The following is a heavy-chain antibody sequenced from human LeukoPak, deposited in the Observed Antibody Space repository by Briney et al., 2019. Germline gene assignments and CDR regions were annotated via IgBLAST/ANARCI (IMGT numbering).Heavy chain of an antibody. V-gene: IGHV3-33*06. CDR2: IWYDGSNK. D-gene: IGHD5-24*01. CDR3: AKDRDGYNHPIDY. Sequence: GALRLSCAASGFTFSSYGMHWVRQAPGKGLEWVAVIWYDGSNKYYADSVKGRFTISRDNSMNTLYLQLNSLRAEDTAVYYCAKDRDGYNHPIDYWGQGTLVTVSS. CDR1: GFTFSSYG. J-gene: IGHJ4*02.